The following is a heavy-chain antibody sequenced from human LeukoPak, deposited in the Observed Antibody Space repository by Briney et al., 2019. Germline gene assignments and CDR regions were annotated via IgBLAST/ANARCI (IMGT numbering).Heavy chain of an antibody. V-gene: IGHV3-30-3*01. CDR1: GFTFSSYA. CDR2: ISYDGSNK. CDR3: ARDGYSSSWYQGGCYFDY. D-gene: IGHD6-13*01. J-gene: IGHJ4*02. Sequence: GGSLRLSCAASGFTFSSYAMHWVRQAPGKGLEWVAVISYDGSNKYYADSVKGRFTISRDNSKNTLYLQMNSLRAEDTAVYYCARDGYSSSWYQGGCYFDYWGQGALVTVSS.